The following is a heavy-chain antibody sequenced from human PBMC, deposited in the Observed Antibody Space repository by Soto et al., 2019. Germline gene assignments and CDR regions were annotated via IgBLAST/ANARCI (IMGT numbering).Heavy chain of an antibody. CDR3: AGGEYSIGGYSSGYFQH. V-gene: IGHV1-18*01. Sequence: ASVKVSCKASGYTFTSYGISWVRQAPGQGLEWMGWISAYNGNTNYAQKLQGRVTMTTDTSTSTAYMEQRSLRSDDTAVYYCAGGEYSIGGYSSGYFQHWGQGTLVTVSS. D-gene: IGHD6-19*01. CDR1: GYTFTSYG. J-gene: IGHJ1*01. CDR2: ISAYNGNT.